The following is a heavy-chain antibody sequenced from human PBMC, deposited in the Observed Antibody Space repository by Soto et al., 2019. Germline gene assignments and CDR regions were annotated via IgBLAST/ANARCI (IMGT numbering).Heavy chain of an antibody. J-gene: IGHJ6*02. V-gene: IGHV1-2*04. CDR1: GYTFTGYY. D-gene: IGHD6-13*01. Sequence: ASVKVSCKASGYTFTGYYMHWVRQAPGQGLEWMGWINPNSGGTNYAQKFQGWVTMTRDTSISTAYMELSRLRSDDTAVYYCARAEAAAGTDEGGGKNYYYGMDVWGQGTTVTVSS. CDR2: INPNSGGT. CDR3: ARAEAAAGTDEGGGKNYYYGMDV.